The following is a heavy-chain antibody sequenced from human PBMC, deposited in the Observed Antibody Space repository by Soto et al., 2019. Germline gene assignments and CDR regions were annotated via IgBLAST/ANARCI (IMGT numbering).Heavy chain of an antibody. CDR3: AKDIRTYQ. J-gene: IGHJ4*02. CDR2: IKQDGSEK. Sequence: GGSLRLSCVVSGFTFATSWMTWVRQAPGKGLDWVANIKQDGSEKNYVDSVKGRFTISRDNAKNSVYLQMNSLRAEDTAVYYYAKDIRTYQWGQGTQVTVSS. D-gene: IGHD2-2*01. V-gene: IGHV3-7*04. CDR1: GFTFATSW.